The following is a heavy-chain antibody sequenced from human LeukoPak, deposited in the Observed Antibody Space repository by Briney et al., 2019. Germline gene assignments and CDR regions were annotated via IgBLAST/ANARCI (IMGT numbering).Heavy chain of an antibody. CDR2: IYYSGST. Sequence: SETLSLTCTVSGGSISSYYWSWIRQPPGKGLEWIGYIYYSGSTNYNPSLKGRVTISVDTSKNQFSLKLSSVTAADTAVYYCARDQGSGSYLDYWGQGTLVTVSS. V-gene: IGHV4-59*01. D-gene: IGHD3-10*01. CDR3: ARDQGSGSYLDY. J-gene: IGHJ4*02. CDR1: GGSISSYY.